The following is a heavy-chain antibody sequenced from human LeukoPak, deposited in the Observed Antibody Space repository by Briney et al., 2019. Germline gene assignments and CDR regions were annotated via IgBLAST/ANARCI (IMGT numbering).Heavy chain of an antibody. CDR1: GGSISSGSYY. J-gene: IGHJ4*02. CDR2: IYTSGST. Sequence: SETLSLTCTVSGGSISSGSYYWSWIRQPAGKGLEWIGRIYTSGSTNYNPSLKSRVTISVDTSKNQCSLKLSSVTAADTAVYYCARASAAAPFDYWGQGTLVTVSS. CDR3: ARASAAAPFDY. D-gene: IGHD2-2*01. V-gene: IGHV4-61*02.